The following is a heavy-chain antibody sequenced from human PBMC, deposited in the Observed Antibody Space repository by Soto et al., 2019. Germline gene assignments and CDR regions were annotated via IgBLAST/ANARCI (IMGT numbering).Heavy chain of an antibody. Sequence: SAILFLTCAVSGGSISSSNWWCWFRQPPGKGLEWIGEIYHSGSTNYNPSLKSRVTISVDTSKNQFSLKLSSVTAADTAVYYCARAWGYYFDYWGQGTLVTVSS. CDR2: IYHSGST. V-gene: IGHV4-4*02. J-gene: IGHJ4*02. D-gene: IGHD3-16*01. CDR1: GGSISSSNW. CDR3: ARAWGYYFDY.